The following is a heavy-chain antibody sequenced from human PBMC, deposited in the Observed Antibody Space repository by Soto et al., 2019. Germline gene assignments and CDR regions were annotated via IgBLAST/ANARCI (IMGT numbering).Heavy chain of an antibody. D-gene: IGHD3-10*01. J-gene: IGHJ3*02. CDR1: GYTFTSYG. V-gene: IGHV1-18*01. CDR3: ARDKIWFGEPYDAFDI. CDR2: ISAYNGNT. Sequence: ASVKVSCKASGYTFTSYGISWVRQAPGQGLERMGWISAYNGNTNYAQKLQGRVTMTTDTSTSTAYMELRSLRSDDTAVYYCARDKIWFGEPYDAFDIWGQGTMVTVSS.